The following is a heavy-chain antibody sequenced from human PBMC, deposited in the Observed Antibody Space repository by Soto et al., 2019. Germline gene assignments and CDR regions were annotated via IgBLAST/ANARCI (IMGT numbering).Heavy chain of an antibody. CDR2: ISGSGGST. CDR1: GFTFSRFA. CDR3: AKDQLLWFGEFGY. Sequence: EVQLLESGGGLVQPGGSLRLSCAASGFTFSRFAMGWVPQLPGKGLEWVSAISGSGGSTYYADSVKGRFTISRDNSKNTLYLQMNSLRAEDTAVYYCAKDQLLWFGEFGYWGQGTLVTVSS. V-gene: IGHV3-23*01. J-gene: IGHJ4*02. D-gene: IGHD3-10*01.